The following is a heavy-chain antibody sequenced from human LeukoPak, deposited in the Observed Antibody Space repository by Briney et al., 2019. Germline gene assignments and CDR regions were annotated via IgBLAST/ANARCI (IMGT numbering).Heavy chain of an antibody. D-gene: IGHD5-12*01. CDR2: ISGSGGST. CDR1: GSTFSSYA. V-gene: IGHV3-23*01. J-gene: IGHJ4*02. Sequence: GGSLRLSCAASGSTFSSYAMSWVRQAPGKGLEWVSAISGSGGSTYYADSVKGRFTISRDNSKNTLYLQMNSLRAEDTAVYYCAKDPQGRVVATIFLIWGQGTLVTVSS. CDR3: AKDPQGRVVATIFLI.